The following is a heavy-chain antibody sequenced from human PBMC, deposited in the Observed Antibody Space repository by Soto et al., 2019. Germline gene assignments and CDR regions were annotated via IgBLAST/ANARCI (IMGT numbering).Heavy chain of an antibody. CDR2: IFSNDDK. CDR1: GLPFAIPRGG. Sequence: QVTLKESGLGLLNPPEPLRLPCTALGLPFAIPRGGLAGIVQPPGKALEWLAHIFSNDDKSYSTSLKPRLTISKDTSKSQVVFTMTNMDPVDTATYYCARRVREFVIPSAWFDPWGQGTLVTVSS. D-gene: IGHD3-10*01. V-gene: IGHV2-26*01. J-gene: IGHJ5*02. CDR3: ARRVREFVIPSAWFDP.